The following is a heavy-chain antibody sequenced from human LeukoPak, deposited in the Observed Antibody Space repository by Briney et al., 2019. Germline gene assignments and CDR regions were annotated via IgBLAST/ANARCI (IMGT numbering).Heavy chain of an antibody. V-gene: IGHV1-2*02. J-gene: IGHJ4*02. CDR3: ARAESSFTPSDY. Sequence: ASVKVSCKASGYTFTDYYMHWVRQAPGQGLEWMGWINPNSGGTNYAQKFQGRVTMTRDTSISTAYMELSRLRSDDTAVYYCARAESSFTPSDYWGQGTLVTVSS. D-gene: IGHD3-10*01. CDR1: GYTFTDYY. CDR2: INPNSGGT.